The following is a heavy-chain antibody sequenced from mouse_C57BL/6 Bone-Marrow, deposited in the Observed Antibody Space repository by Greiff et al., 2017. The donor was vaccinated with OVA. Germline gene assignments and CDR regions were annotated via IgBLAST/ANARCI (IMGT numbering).Heavy chain of an antibody. D-gene: IGHD1-1*01. CDR2: ISDGGSYT. V-gene: IGHV5-4*01. J-gene: IGHJ3*01. CDR3: AREGFYYGSSYIAY. CDR1: GFTFSSYA. Sequence: EVQRVESGGGLVKPGGSLKLSCAASGFTFSSYAMSWVRQTPEKRLEWVATISDGGSYTYYPDNVKGRFTISRDNAKNNLYLQMSHLKSEDTAMYYCAREGFYYGSSYIAYWGQGTLVTVSA.